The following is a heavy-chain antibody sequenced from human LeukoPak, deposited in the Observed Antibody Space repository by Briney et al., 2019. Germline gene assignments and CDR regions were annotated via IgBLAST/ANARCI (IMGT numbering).Heavy chain of an antibody. D-gene: IGHD3-3*01. V-gene: IGHV3-74*03. CDR1: GFTFSNYW. CDR2: VNSDGSSA. Sequence: PGGSLRLSCVASGFTFSNYWMHWVRQAPGKGLVWVSRVNSDGSSATYADSVEGRFTIARDNAKNTVYLQMNSLRAEDTAVYYCARETIYDFRSDYHIDYWGQGTLVTVSS. J-gene: IGHJ4*02. CDR3: ARETIYDFRSDYHIDY.